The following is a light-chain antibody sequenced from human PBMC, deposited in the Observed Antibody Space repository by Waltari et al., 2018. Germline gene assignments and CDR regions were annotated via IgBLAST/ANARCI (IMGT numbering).Light chain of an antibody. CDR1: QSVSSC. V-gene: IGKV3-11*01. J-gene: IGKJ2*01. CDR3: QQRSNWPMYT. Sequence: DIVLTPSPATLSLSPGQRASLSCRASQSVSSCLAWDQQKPGQATRLLIYDASNRATGIPARFRGSGSGTDFTLTISSLEPEDFAVYYCQQRSNWPMYTFGQGTKLEIK. CDR2: DAS.